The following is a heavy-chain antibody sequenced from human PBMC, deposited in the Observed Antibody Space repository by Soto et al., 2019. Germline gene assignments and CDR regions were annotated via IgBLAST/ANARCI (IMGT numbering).Heavy chain of an antibody. CDR1: GYTFTSYD. J-gene: IGHJ5*02. D-gene: IGHD3-3*01. V-gene: IGHV1-8*01. CDR2: MNPNSGNT. Sequence: QVQLVQSGAEVKKPGASVKVSCKASGYTFTSYDINWVRQATGQGLEWMGWMNPNSGNTGYTQKFQGRVTMTRNTSISTAYMELSSLRSEDTAVYYCARESYYDFWSGYPGGWFDPWGLGTLVTVSS. CDR3: ARESYYDFWSGYPGGWFDP.